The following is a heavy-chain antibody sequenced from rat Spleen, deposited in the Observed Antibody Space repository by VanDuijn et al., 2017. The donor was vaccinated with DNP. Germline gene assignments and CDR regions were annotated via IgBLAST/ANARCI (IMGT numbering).Heavy chain of an antibody. Sequence: EVQLVESGGGLVEPGRSLKLSCVASGFTFSFYGMAWVRQAPKKGLEWVASISTSGEYTHYGDSVKGRFTISRDNGKDTQYLQMDSLRPEDTATYYCATGVYGGYEDWFANWGQGTLVTVSS. V-gene: IGHV5S13*01. CDR3: ATGVYGGYEDWFAN. D-gene: IGHD1-11*01. CDR2: ISTSGEYT. CDR1: GFTFSFYG. J-gene: IGHJ3*01.